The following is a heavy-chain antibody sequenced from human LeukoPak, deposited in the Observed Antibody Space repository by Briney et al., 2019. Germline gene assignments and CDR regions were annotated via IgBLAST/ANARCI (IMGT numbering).Heavy chain of an antibody. CDR2: IYYSGST. V-gene: IGHV4-39*07. Sequence: SETLSLTCTVSDGSISSSSYYWGWIRQPPGKGLEWIGSIYYSGSTYYNPSLKSRVTISVDTSKNQFSLKLSSVTAADTAVYYCASLYGYQYYGMDVWGQGTTVTVSS. CDR3: ASLYGYQYYGMDV. D-gene: IGHD5-18*01. J-gene: IGHJ6*02. CDR1: DGSISSSSYY.